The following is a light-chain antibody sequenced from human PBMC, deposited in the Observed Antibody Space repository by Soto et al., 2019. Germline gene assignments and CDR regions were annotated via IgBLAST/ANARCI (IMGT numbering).Light chain of an antibody. J-gene: IGKJ4*01. Sequence: DIQMTQSPASVSSSLGDIVSITCRASQSISSYLNWYQQKPGKAPKLLIYAASSLQSGVPSRFSGSGSGTDFTLTISSLQPEDFATYYCQQSYSTPLTFGGGTKVDIK. CDR3: QQSYSTPLT. V-gene: IGKV1-39*01. CDR2: AAS. CDR1: QSISSY.